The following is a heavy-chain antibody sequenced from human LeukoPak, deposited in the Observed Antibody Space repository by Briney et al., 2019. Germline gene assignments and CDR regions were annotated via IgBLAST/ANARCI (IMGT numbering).Heavy chain of an antibody. J-gene: IGHJ4*02. V-gene: IGHV4-34*01. CDR3: ARDANHSPADY. CDR2: INHSGST. CDR1: GGSFSGYY. Sequence: PSETLSLTCAVYGGSFSGYYWSWIRQPPGKGLEWIGEINHSGSTNYNPSLKSRATISVDTSKNQFSLKLSSVTAADTAVYYCARDANHSPADYWGQGTLVTVSS. D-gene: IGHD1-14*01.